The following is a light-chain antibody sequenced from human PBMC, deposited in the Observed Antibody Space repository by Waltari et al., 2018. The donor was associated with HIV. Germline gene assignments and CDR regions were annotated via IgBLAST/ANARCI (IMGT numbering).Light chain of an antibody. V-gene: IGLV3-21*02. CDR2: DDS. CDR1: KIGSKC. CDR3: QVWDSSTDLRV. J-gene: IGLJ2*01. Sequence: SYVLTQPPSVSVAPGQTAMITCGGNKIGSKCLHWYQQKPSQAPVLVVYDDSDRPSGIPERFSGSISWNTATLTIRRVEAGDEADFYCQVWDSSTDLRVFGGGTKLTVL.